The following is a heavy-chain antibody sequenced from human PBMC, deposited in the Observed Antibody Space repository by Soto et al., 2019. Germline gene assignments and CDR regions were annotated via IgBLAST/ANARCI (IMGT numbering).Heavy chain of an antibody. J-gene: IGHJ4*02. CDR2: INGDGSST. D-gene: IGHD5-12*01. CDR3: AKLGMTSINRDY. Sequence: GGSLRLSCAASGFTFSSDWMHWVRQAPGKGLVWVSRINGDGSSTSYADSVKGRFTISRDNAKNTLYLQMTSLRAEDTAVYYCAKLGMTSINRDYWGQGTQVTVSS. V-gene: IGHV3-74*01. CDR1: GFTFSSDW.